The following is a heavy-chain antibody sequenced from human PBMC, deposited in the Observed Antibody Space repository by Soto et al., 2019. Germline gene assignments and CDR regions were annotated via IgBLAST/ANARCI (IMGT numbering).Heavy chain of an antibody. CDR2: IIPIFGTA. V-gene: IGHV1-69*13. CDR1: GGTFSSYA. CDR3: ARVSSGSYPPVYYYYGMDV. J-gene: IGHJ6*02. D-gene: IGHD1-26*01. Sequence: SVKVSCKASGGTFSSYAISWVRQAPGQGLEWMGGIIPIFGTANYAQKFQGRVTITADESTSTAYMELSSLRSEDTAVYYCARVSSGSYPPVYYYYGMDVWGQGTTVTVSS.